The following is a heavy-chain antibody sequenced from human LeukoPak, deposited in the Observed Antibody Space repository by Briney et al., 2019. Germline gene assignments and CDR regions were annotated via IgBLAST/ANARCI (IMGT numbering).Heavy chain of an antibody. V-gene: IGHV1-18*01. J-gene: IGHJ6*02. CDR1: VYTFNQYG. Sequence: ASGNVSCKASVYTFNQYGISWVRQAPGQGLAWMGWISAYNGHTDYAQKLQGRVTMTTDTSTTTVYMELRSLRSDDTAVYYCARDQREYGMDVWGQGTTVTVSS. CDR3: ARDQREYGMDV. CDR2: ISAYNGHT.